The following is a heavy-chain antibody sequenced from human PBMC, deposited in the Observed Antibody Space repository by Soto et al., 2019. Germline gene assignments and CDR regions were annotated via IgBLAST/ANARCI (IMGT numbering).Heavy chain of an antibody. J-gene: IGHJ4*02. CDR3: ARYGLAGYFDY. CDR2: INPNSGGT. Sequence: QVQLVQSGAAVKKPGASVKVSCKASGYTFTGYYMHWVRQAPGQGLEWMGWINPNSGGTNDAQKFQGWVTMTRDTSISTAYMELSRPRFDDTAVYYCARYGLAGYFDYWGQGTLVTVSS. V-gene: IGHV1-2*04. D-gene: IGHD6-13*01. CDR1: GYTFTGYY.